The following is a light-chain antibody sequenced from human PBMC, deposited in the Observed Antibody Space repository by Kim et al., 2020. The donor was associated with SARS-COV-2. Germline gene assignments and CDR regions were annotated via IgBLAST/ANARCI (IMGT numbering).Light chain of an antibody. CDR2: AAS. CDR1: QSISSY. J-gene: IGKJ1*01. Sequence: ASVGDRVTITCRASQSISSYLNWYQQKPGKAPKLLIYAASSLQSGVPSRFSGSGSGTDFTLTISSLQPEDFAAYYCQQSYSTPWTFGQGTKVDIK. CDR3: QQSYSTPWT. V-gene: IGKV1-39*01.